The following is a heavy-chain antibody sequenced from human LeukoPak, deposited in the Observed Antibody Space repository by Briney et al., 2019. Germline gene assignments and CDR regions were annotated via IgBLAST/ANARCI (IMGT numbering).Heavy chain of an antibody. D-gene: IGHD6-13*01. V-gene: IGHV4-39*01. Sequence: SETLSLTCTVSGGSISSSSYYWGWIRQPPGKGLAWIGSIYYSGSTYYNPSLKSRVTISVDTSKNQFSLKLSSVTAADTAVYYCARLAAAGKRVTKSTLLDYWGQGTLVTVSS. CDR1: GGSISSSSYY. CDR2: IYYSGST. J-gene: IGHJ4*02. CDR3: ARLAAAGKRVTKSTLLDY.